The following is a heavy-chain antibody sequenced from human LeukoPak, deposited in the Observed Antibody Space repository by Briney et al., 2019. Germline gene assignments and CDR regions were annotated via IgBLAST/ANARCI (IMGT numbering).Heavy chain of an antibody. CDR2: INHSGTT. J-gene: IGHJ5*02. CDR1: GGSFSGYY. D-gene: IGHD6-13*01. V-gene: IGHV4-34*01. Sequence: SETLSLTCAVYGGSFSGYYWSWIRQPPGKGLEWIGEINHSGTTKYNPSLKSRITISVDTSNNQFSLKMNSVTAADTAVYYCAVSAAALFDPWGQGTPVTVPS. CDR3: AVSAAALFDP.